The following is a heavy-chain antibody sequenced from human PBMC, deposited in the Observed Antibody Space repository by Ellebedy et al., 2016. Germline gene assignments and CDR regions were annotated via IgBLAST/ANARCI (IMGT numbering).Heavy chain of an antibody. V-gene: IGHV3-23*01. J-gene: IGHJ4*02. D-gene: IGHD3-3*01. CDR1: GFTFSSYA. CDR3: ARAYNVWSGYYFSFDY. CDR2: ITISGANT. Sequence: GESLKISXAASGFTFSSYAMSWVRQAPGKRLEWVSSITISGANTYYADSVKGRFTISRDNANHSVFLQMNSLRAEDTAVYYCARAYNVWSGYYFSFDYWGQGTLTTVSS.